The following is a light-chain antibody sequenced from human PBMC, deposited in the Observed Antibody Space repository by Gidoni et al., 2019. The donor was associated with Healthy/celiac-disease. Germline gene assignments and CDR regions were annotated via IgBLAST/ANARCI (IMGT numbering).Light chain of an antibody. V-gene: IGKV1-8*01. CDR1: QGISSY. CDR2: AAS. Sequence: AIRITQSPSPLSAPTGDRVTITCRASQGISSYLAWYQQKPGKAPKLLIYAASTLQSGVPSRFSGSGSGTDFTLTISCLQSEDFATYYCQQYYSYPFTFGPGTKVDIK. CDR3: QQYYSYPFT. J-gene: IGKJ3*01.